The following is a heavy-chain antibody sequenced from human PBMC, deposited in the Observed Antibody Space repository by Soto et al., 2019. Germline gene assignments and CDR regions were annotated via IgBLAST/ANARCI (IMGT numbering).Heavy chain of an antibody. CDR3: ARWDDVLTGHDY. J-gene: IGHJ4*02. CDR2: IYYTGST. CDR1: GGSVSNGDYY. D-gene: IGHD3-9*01. Sequence: QVQLQESGPGLVKTSQTLSLTCTVSGGSVSNGDYYWSWIRQPPGKGLEWIGFIYYTGSTYYTRSLKSRITISVDTSNNQFCINLSSVTAADTAVYYCARWDDVLTGHDYWGQGTLVTVSS. V-gene: IGHV4-30-4*01.